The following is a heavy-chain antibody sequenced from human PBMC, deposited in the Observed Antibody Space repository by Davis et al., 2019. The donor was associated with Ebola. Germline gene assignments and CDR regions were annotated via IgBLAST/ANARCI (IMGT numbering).Heavy chain of an antibody. CDR3: AREPGIAVAAPDY. Sequence: GESLKISCAASGFTVSSNYMSWVRQAPGKGLEWVSVIYSGGSTYYADSVKGRFTISRDNAKNSLYLQMNSLRAEDTAVYYCAREPGIAVAAPDYWGQGTLVTVSS. V-gene: IGHV3-66*01. D-gene: IGHD6-19*01. CDR2: IYSGGST. CDR1: GFTVSSNY. J-gene: IGHJ4*02.